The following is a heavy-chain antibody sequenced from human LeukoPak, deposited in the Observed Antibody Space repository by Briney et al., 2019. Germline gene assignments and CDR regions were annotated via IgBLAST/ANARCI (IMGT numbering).Heavy chain of an antibody. CDR2: INHSGST. CDR1: GGSFSGYY. V-gene: IGHV4-34*01. D-gene: IGHD2/OR15-2a*01. J-gene: IGHJ4*02. CDR3: ARGRGNSSPLYYFDY. Sequence: SETLSLTCAVYGGSFSGYYWSWIRQPPGKGLEWIGEINHSGSTNYNPSLKSRVTISVDTSKNQFSLKLSSVTAADTAVYYCARGRGNSSPLYYFDYWGQGTLVTVSS.